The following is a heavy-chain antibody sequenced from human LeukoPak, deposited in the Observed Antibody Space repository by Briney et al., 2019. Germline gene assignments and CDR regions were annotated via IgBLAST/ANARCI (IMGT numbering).Heavy chain of an antibody. CDR3: ARTGGPFDY. Sequence: QAGGSLRLSCAASGFTFTTYWMHWVRQAPGKGLVWVSHINSDGSITSYADSVKGRFTISRDNAKNTLYLQMNSLRAEDTAVYYCARTGGPFDYWGQGTLVTVSS. CDR1: GFTFTTYW. V-gene: IGHV3-74*01. J-gene: IGHJ4*02. CDR2: INSDGSIT. D-gene: IGHD4-23*01.